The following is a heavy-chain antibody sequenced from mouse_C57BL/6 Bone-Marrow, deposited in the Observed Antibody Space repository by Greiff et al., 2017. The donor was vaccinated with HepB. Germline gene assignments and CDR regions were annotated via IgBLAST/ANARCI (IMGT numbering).Heavy chain of an antibody. CDR1: GYTFTDYY. D-gene: IGHD1-1*01. J-gene: IGHJ3*01. CDR3: ARTIYYSRFAY. V-gene: IGHV1-26*01. CDR2: INPNNGGT. Sequence: EVQLQQSGPELVKPGASVKISCKASGYTFTDYYMNWVKQSHGKSLEWIGDINPNNGGTSYNQKFKGKATLTVDKSSSTAYMELRSLTSEDSAVYYCARTIYYSRFAYWGQGTLVTVSA.